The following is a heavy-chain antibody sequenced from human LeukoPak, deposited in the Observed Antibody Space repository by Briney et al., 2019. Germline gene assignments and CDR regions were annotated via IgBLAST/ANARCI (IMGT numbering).Heavy chain of an antibody. CDR3: ARGGYDPPFDY. D-gene: IGHD5-12*01. CDR2: IGTAGDT. J-gene: IGHJ4*02. Sequence: GGSLRLSCAASGFTFSSYDMHWVRQATGKGLEWVSAIGTAGDTYYPRSVKGRFTISRENAKNSLYLQMNSLRAGDTAVYYCARGGYDPPFDYWGQGTLVTVSS. V-gene: IGHV3-13*01. CDR1: GFTFSSYD.